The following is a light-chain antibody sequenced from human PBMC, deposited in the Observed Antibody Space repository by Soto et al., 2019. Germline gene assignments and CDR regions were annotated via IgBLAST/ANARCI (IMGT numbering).Light chain of an antibody. CDR1: SSDVGGYNY. Sequence: QSVLTQPASVSGSPGQSIAISCTGTSSDVGGYNYVSWYQQHPGKAPTVMIYDVSNRASGVSNRFSGSKSGNTASLTISGLQADDEADYYCSSYTSSSTYVFGTGTKVTVL. CDR2: DVS. V-gene: IGLV2-14*01. CDR3: SSYTSSSTYV. J-gene: IGLJ1*01.